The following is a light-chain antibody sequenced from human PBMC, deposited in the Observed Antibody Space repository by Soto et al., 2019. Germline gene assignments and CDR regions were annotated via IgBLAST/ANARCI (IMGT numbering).Light chain of an antibody. J-gene: IGKJ4*01. CDR2: DVS. V-gene: IGKV3-11*01. CDR3: QQRNTWPIT. Sequence: EIVLTQSPGTLSVFPGERVTLSCRASQYVGFELGWYQQKPGQAPRLLIYDVSGRAPGIPARFSGSGSGSGTDFTLTISSLEPEDLAVYYCQQRNTWPITFGRGTKVEI. CDR1: QYVGFE.